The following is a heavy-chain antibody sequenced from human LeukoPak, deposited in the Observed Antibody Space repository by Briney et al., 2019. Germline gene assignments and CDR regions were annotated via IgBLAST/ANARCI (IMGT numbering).Heavy chain of an antibody. CDR1: VYTFTSYF. V-gene: IGHV1-46*01. Sequence: GASVKVSCKASVYTFTSYFMHWVRQAPGQGLEWMGIINPSGGSTSYPQKFHGRVTMTRDTSTSMVYMELTSLRSEDTAVCYCARDPEGSGCYFDYWGRGTLVTVS. D-gene: IGHD6-19*01. CDR3: ARDPEGSGCYFDY. CDR2: INPSGGST. J-gene: IGHJ4*02.